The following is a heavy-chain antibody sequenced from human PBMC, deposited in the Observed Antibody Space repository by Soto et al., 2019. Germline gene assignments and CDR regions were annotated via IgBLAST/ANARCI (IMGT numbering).Heavy chain of an antibody. J-gene: IGHJ4*02. D-gene: IGHD5-18*01. CDR2: INGEGSTT. CDR1: GVTFRLHW. Sequence: GSQNIYCEAYGVTFRLHWLHRVHQDRGKSLVWVSRINGEGSTTNYADSVKGRFTLSRDYAKNTVYLQMNSLRAEDTAVYYCARGGGYTYGYGGSRAHYLDYWGQGILVTVSS. CDR3: ARGGGYTYGYGGSRAHYLDY. V-gene: IGHV3-74*01.